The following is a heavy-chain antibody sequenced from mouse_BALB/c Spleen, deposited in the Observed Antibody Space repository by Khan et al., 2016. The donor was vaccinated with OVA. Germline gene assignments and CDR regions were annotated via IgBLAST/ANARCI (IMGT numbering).Heavy chain of an antibody. J-gene: IGHJ3*01. V-gene: IGHV1-53*01. CDR3: TRSGYGTFAY. CDR2: INPSGGDS. CDR1: GYTFTSYY. Sequence: QVQLKQSGTELVKPGASVRLSCKASGYTFTSYYMYWVKQRPGQGLEWIGEINPSGGDSNFNENFKSKATLTVDKSSTTAYMQLSSLTSEDSAVYYCTRSGYGTFAYWGQGTLVTVSA. D-gene: IGHD4-1*01.